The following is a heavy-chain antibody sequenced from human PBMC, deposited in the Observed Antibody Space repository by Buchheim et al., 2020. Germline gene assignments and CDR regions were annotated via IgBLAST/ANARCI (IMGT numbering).Heavy chain of an antibody. J-gene: IGHJ4*02. V-gene: IGHV3-74*01. CDR1: GFTLRTYW. Sequence: EVQLEESGGGLVQPGGSLRLSCAASGFTLRTYWRHWVRQAPGKGLEWVSRFIKDGSFPIYADSVKGRLTFSRDNAEHRLYLQMTSLRVEDTAMYYCARDLSGSQDYWGQGTL. D-gene: IGHD1-26*01. CDR3: ARDLSGSQDY. CDR2: FIKDGSFP.